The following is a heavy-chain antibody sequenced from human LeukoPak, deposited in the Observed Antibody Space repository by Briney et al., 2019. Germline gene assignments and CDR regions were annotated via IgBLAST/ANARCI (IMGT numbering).Heavy chain of an antibody. CDR2: IKQDGSEK. CDR3: ARDQRYCSSSSCPWKHFNY. J-gene: IGHJ4*02. D-gene: IGHD2-2*01. CDR1: GFTFRRYY. V-gene: IGHV3-7*05. Sequence: GGSLSLSYAASGFTFRRYYMLGVRQAPGKGLEWVANIKQDGSEKYYVDSVKGRFTISRDNAKNSLYLQMNSLRAEDTAVYYCARDQRYCSSSSCPWKHFNYWSQGTLVTVSS.